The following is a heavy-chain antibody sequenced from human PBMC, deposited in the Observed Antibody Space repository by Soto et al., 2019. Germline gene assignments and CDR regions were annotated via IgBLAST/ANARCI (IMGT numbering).Heavy chain of an antibody. CDR2: IWYDGSNK. J-gene: IGHJ6*02. D-gene: IGHD3-10*01. Sequence: GGSLRLSCAASGFTFSSYGMHWVRQAPGKGLEWVAVIWYDGSNKYYADSVKGRFTISRDNSKNTLYLQMNSLRAEDTAVYYCAREDYYGSGSYYKDYGMDVWGQGTTVTVSS. V-gene: IGHV3-33*01. CDR1: GFTFSSYG. CDR3: AREDYYGSGSYYKDYGMDV.